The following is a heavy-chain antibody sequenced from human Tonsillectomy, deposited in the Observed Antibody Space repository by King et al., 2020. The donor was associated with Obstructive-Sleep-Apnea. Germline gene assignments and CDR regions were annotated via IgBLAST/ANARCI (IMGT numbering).Heavy chain of an antibody. CDR1: GDTFTNYA. D-gene: IGHD2-21*02. CDR2: IIPFLGRA. CDR3: ARTDCGAPKGSSVYYYYAMDV. V-gene: IGHV1-69*01. Sequence: VQLVESGAEVKKPGSSVKVSCKASGDTFTNYAISWVRQAPGQGLEWMGGIIPFLGRANYAQKFQDRVTITADQSTGTAYMQLNSLKSEDTAIYYCARTDCGAPKGSSVYYYYAMDVWGQGTTVTVSS. J-gene: IGHJ6*02.